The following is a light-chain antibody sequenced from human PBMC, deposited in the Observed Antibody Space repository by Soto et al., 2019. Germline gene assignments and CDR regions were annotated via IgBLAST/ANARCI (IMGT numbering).Light chain of an antibody. CDR2: AAA. CDR3: QQSYSTPIT. V-gene: IGKV1-39*01. CDR1: QTITFF. Sequence: DIQMTQSPSSLSASIGDRVTITCRASQTITFFLNWYQQKPGKAPKLLIYAAARLQSGFPSRFSSSRSGKDFTLTISNPQPEDFTTYYCQQSYSTPITFGGGTKVEIK. J-gene: IGKJ4*01.